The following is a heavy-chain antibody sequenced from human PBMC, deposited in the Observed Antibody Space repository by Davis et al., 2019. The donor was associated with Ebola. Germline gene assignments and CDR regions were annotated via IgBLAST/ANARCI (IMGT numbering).Heavy chain of an antibody. D-gene: IGHD3/OR15-3a*01. J-gene: IGHJ5*02. CDR1: GGTFSSYA. CDR2: ISAYNGNT. CDR3: ARRKIFGPSNWFDP. V-gene: IGHV1-18*01. Sequence: ASVKVSCKASGGTFSSYAISWVRQAPGQGLEWMGWISAYNGNTNYAQKLQGRVTMTTNTSTSTAYMELRSLRSDDTAVYYCARRKIFGPSNWFDPWGQGTLVTVSS.